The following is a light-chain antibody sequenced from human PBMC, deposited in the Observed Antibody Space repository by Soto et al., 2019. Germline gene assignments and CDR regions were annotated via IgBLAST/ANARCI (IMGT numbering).Light chain of an antibody. CDR1: QSVISN. CDR2: DAS. V-gene: IGKV3-11*01. J-gene: IGKJ1*01. CDR3: QQRSNWPRT. Sequence: EIVMTQSPTILSVSPGERATLSCRASQSVISNLAWYQQKPGQAPRLLIYDASNRATGIPARFSGSGSGTDFTLTISSLEPEDFAVYYCQQRSNWPRTFGQGTKVDIK.